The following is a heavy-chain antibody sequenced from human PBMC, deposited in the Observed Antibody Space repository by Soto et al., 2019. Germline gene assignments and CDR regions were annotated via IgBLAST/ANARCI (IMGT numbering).Heavy chain of an antibody. CDR3: AKRRGNYYDY. V-gene: IGHV4-39*01. Sequence: HLQLQESGPGLVKSSETLSLTCTVSGASISSSSYYWDWLRQPPGKGLEWIGSIFYSGGTYYNPSFKSRVNISVDTSTNQFSLKLSSVPAADTTMSYCAKRRGNYYDYWGQGTVVTVSS. CDR2: IFYSGGT. J-gene: IGHJ4*02. D-gene: IGHD3-16*01. CDR1: GASISSSSYY.